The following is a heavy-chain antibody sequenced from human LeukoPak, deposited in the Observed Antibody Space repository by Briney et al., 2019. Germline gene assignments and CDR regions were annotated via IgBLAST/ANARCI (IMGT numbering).Heavy chain of an antibody. CDR3: AKGDTAMVMDLFYYYHYMDV. CDR1: GFTFSSYG. V-gene: IGHV3-23*01. J-gene: IGHJ6*03. Sequence: GGSLRLSCAASGFTFSSYGMSWVRQAPGKGLEWVSAISGSGGSTYYADSVKGRFTISRDNSKNTLYLQMNSLRAEDTAVYYCAKGDTAMVMDLFYYYHYMDVWGKGTTVTISS. CDR2: ISGSGGST. D-gene: IGHD5-18*01.